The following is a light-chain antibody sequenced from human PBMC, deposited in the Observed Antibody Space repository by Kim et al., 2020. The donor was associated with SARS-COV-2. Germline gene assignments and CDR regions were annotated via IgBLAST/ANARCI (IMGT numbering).Light chain of an antibody. CDR2: YHR. CDR1: NSGTNS. V-gene: IGLV3-21*04. Sequence: APDQTAMITFEGKNSGTNSVHWYLQKAGEGPVLVMKYHRDRPSGIPGRISGSNSGSTATLTITRVEAGDEADYYCQVWDNYTDHVVFGGGTQLTVL. J-gene: IGLJ2*01. CDR3: QVWDNYTDHVV.